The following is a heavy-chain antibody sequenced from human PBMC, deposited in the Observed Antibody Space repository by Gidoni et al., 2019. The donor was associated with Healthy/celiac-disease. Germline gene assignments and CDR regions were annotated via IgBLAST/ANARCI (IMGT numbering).Heavy chain of an antibody. CDR1: GFTFSSYA. CDR3: AKDRSIAAAELGFDAFDI. D-gene: IGHD6-13*01. Sequence: EVQLLESGGGLVQPGGSLRLSCAASGFTFSSYAMSWVRQAPGKGLEWVSAISGSGGSTYYADSVKGRFTISRDNSKNTLYLQMNSLRAEDTAVYYCAKDRSIAAAELGFDAFDIWGQGTMVTVSS. CDR2: ISGSGGST. J-gene: IGHJ3*02. V-gene: IGHV3-23*01.